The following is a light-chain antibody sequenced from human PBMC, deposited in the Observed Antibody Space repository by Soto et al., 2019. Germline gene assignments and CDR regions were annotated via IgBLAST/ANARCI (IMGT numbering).Light chain of an antibody. CDR3: LSFDSSLSVV. Sequence: QSVLTQPPSVSGAPGQRVTISCTGSSSNIGAGYDVHWYQQLPGRAPKLLIYGNTNRPSGVPDRFSGSKSGTSASLAITGRQAEDGADYYCLSFDSSLSVVFGGGTKRTVL. CDR1: SSNIGAGYD. V-gene: IGLV1-40*01. J-gene: IGLJ2*01. CDR2: GNT.